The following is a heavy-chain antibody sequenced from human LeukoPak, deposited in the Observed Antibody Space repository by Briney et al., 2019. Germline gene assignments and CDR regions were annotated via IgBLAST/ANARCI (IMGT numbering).Heavy chain of an antibody. CDR1: GFTFSSYW. J-gene: IGHJ4*02. CDR3: ARDILPSFGELEGG. D-gene: IGHD3-10*01. Sequence: GGSLRLSCAASGFTFSSYWMSWVRQAPGKGLEWVANIKQDGSEKYYVDSVKGRFTISRDNAKNSLYLQMNSLRAEDTAVYYCARDILPSFGELEGGWGQGTLVTVSS. V-gene: IGHV3-7*01. CDR2: IKQDGSEK.